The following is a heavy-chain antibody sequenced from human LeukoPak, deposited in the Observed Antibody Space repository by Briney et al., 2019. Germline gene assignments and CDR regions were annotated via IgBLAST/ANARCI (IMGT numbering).Heavy chain of an antibody. V-gene: IGHV3-21*01. CDR3: ARVIRYYDSSGYYHDAFDI. CDR2: ISSSSSYI. D-gene: IGHD3-22*01. CDR1: GFTFSSYS. J-gene: IGHJ3*02. Sequence: GGSLRLSCAASGFTFSSYSMNWVRQAPGKGLEWVSSISSSSSYIYYADSVKGRFTISRDNAKNSLYLQMNSLRAEDTAVYYCARVIRYYDSSGYYHDAFDIWGQGTMVTVSS.